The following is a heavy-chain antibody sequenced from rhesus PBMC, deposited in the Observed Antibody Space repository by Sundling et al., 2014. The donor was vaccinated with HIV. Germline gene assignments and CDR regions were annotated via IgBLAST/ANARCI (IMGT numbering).Heavy chain of an antibody. CDR1: GSPISNNY. Sequence: QVQLQESGPGLVKPSETLPLTCAVSGSPISNNYWTWIRQAPGKGLEWIGRIDGDDGSTDYNPSLKSRVTISIDRSKSQFSLTLNSLTAADTALYYCARSNPLYLDFDVWGPGVLVTVSS. V-gene: IGHV4S2*01. CDR3: ARSNPLYLDFDV. J-gene: IGHJ5-1*01. CDR2: IDGDDGST. D-gene: IGHD3-3*01.